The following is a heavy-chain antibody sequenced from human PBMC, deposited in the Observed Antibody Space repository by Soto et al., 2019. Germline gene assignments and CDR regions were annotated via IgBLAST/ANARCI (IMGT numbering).Heavy chain of an antibody. D-gene: IGHD2-15*01. CDR2: IFYSGNT. J-gene: IGHJ4*02. V-gene: IGHV4-30-4*01. CDR3: ARGDGGNDPFDY. Sequence: QVQLQESGPGLVKPSQTLSLIGTVSGGSISRGDYYWSWIRQPPGKGLEWIGYIFYSGNTYINPSLESRLSMSVDTSRNQFSLSLTSVTAADTAVYYCARGDGGNDPFDYWGQGTLVTVSS. CDR1: GGSISRGDYY.